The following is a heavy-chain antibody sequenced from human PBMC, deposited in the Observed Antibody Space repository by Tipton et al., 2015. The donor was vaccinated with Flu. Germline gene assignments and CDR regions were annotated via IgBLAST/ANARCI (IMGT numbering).Heavy chain of an antibody. Sequence: TLSLTCTVSGGSISTTIYYWGWVRQPPGKGLEWIGSIYYSGTTYYNPSLKSRVTISIDASKNQFSLDLTSLTAADTVVYYCARDLWNDRRAYYYYGVDVWGQGTTVTVPS. D-gene: IGHD1-1*01. CDR3: ARDLWNDRRAYYYYGVDV. V-gene: IGHV4-39*07. CDR1: GGSISTTIYY. CDR2: IYYSGTT. J-gene: IGHJ6*02.